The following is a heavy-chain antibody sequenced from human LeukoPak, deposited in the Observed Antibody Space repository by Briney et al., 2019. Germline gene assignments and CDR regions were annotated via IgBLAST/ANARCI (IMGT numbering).Heavy chain of an antibody. CDR2: ISGSGDNT. Sequence: GGSLRLSCSASGFTFSSYAMHWVRQAPGKGLEWVSGISGSGDNTYYADSVKGRFTISRDNSKNTLYVQVNSLGTEDTAAYYCAKGSYYDSSGSFYFDYWGQGTLVTVSS. D-gene: IGHD3-22*01. V-gene: IGHV3-23*01. CDR1: GFTFSSYA. CDR3: AKGSYYDSSGSFYFDY. J-gene: IGHJ4*02.